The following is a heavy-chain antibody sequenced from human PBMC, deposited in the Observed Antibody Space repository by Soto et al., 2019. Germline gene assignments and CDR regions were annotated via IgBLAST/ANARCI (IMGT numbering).Heavy chain of an antibody. CDR1: GGSISSGDYY. CDR3: ARHPGYYDILTGPSGLLLDY. D-gene: IGHD3-9*01. CDR2: IYYSGST. V-gene: IGHV4-30-4*01. Sequence: SETLSLTCTVSGGSISSGDYYWSWIRQPPGKGLEWIGYIYYSGSTYYNPSLKSRVTISVDTSKNQFSLKLSSVTAADTAVYYCARHPGYYDILTGPSGLLLDYWGQGTLVTVSS. J-gene: IGHJ4*02.